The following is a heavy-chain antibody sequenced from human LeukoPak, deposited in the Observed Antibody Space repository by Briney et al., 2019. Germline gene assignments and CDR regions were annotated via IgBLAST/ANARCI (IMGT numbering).Heavy chain of an antibody. CDR2: ISSSGSTI. V-gene: IGHV3-48*04. D-gene: IGHD3-10*02. Sequence: GGSLRLSCAASGFTFSSYWMSWVRQAPGKGLEWVSYISSSGSTIYYADSVKGRFTISRDNAKNSLYLQMNSLRAGDTAVYYCAELGITMIGGVWGKGTTVTNSS. CDR3: AELGITMIGGV. J-gene: IGHJ6*04. CDR1: GFTFSSYW.